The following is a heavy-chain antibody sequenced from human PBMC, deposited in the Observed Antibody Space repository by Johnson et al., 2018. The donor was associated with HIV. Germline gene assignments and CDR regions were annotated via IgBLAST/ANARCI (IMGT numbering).Heavy chain of an antibody. V-gene: IGHV3-66*01. J-gene: IGHJ3*02. Sequence: VQLVESGGGLVQPGGSLRLSCVASGFTVGTKYMSWIRQAPGKGLEWVSVIYSGGSTYYADSVMGRFTISRDNSKNTVYLQMNSLRAEDTAVYYCARLTWDQNRGWDAFDIWGQGTMVTVSS. CDR3: ARLTWDQNRGWDAFDI. CDR1: GFTVGTKY. CDR2: IYSGGST. D-gene: IGHD1-26*01.